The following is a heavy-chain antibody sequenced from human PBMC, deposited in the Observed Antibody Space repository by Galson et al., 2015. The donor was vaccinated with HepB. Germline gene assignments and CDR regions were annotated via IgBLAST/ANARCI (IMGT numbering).Heavy chain of an antibody. CDR2: IYSGGST. CDR1: GFTVSSNY. CDR3: ARVGGTGYYDSSGYPRIDY. D-gene: IGHD3-22*01. V-gene: IGHV3-66*01. J-gene: IGHJ4*02. Sequence: SLRLSCAASGFTVSSNYMSWVRQAPGKGLEWVSVIYSGGSTYYADSVKGRFTISRDNSKNTLYLQMNSLRAEDTAWYYRARVGGTGYYDSSGYPRIDYWGPGTLVTVSS.